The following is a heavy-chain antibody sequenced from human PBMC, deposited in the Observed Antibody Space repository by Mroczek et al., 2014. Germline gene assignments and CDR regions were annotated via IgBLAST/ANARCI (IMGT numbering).Heavy chain of an antibody. CDR1: GFTFSSYA. V-gene: IGHV3-23*04. J-gene: IGHJ6*02. D-gene: IGHD4-17*01. CDR2: ISGSGGST. CDR3: AKERTRHNYYGEDYYYYGMDV. Sequence: VQLVHLGEAWYSLGGSLRLSCAASGFTFSSYAMSWVRQAPGKGLEWVSAISGSGGSTYYADSVKGRFTISRDNSKNTLYLQMNSLRAEDTAVYYCAKERTRHNYYGEDYYYYGMDVVGPKGPTVTVSS.